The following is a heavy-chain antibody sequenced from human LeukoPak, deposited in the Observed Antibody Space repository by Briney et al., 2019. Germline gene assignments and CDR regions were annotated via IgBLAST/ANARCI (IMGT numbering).Heavy chain of an antibody. V-gene: IGHV4-38-2*01. CDR1: GYSISSGYY. Sequence: SETLSLTCAVSGYSISSGYYWGWIRQPPGKGLEWIGSIYHSGSTYYNPSLKSRVTISVDTSKNQSSLKLSTVTAADTAVYYCARGIIAVADTPDYWGQGTLVTVSS. CDR3: ARGIIAVADTPDY. CDR2: IYHSGST. D-gene: IGHD6-19*01. J-gene: IGHJ4*02.